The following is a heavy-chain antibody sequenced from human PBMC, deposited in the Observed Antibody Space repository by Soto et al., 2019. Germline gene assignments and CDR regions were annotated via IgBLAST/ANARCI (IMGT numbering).Heavy chain of an antibody. V-gene: IGHV4-39*01. CDR2: IYSTGNT. D-gene: IGHD6-13*01. CDR1: GDSIRSSSY. Sequence: QLQLQESGPGLVKPSETPSLTCTVSGDSIRSSSYWGWIRQPPGKGLEWIGSIYSTGNTYYNPSLNSHVTISVDTSKNQFSLNVISVTAADTAVYYCRRSSRYSTDVWGQGTTVTVSS. J-gene: IGHJ6*02. CDR3: RRSSRYSTDV.